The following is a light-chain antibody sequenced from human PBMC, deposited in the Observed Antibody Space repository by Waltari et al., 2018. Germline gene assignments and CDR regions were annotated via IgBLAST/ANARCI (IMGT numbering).Light chain of an antibody. CDR3: MQALQTPWT. CDR2: LGS. CDR1: QSLLHSNGYNY. Sequence: DIVMTQSPLSLPVTPGEPASISCRSSQSLLHSNGYNYLDWYLQKPGQSPQLLIYLGSNRASGVPDRFSGSGSGTDFTLKSSRVEAEDVGVYYCMQALQTPWTFGQGTKVEIK. J-gene: IGKJ1*01. V-gene: IGKV2-28*01.